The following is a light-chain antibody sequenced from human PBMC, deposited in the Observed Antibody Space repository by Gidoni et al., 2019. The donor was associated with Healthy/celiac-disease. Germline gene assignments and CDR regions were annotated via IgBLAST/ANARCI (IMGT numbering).Light chain of an antibody. J-gene: IGKJ4*01. CDR3: MQGLQTPQT. CDR2: WGS. CDR1: QSLLHSNGFNY. Sequence: DIVMTQSPLSLPVTPGEPASISCRSSQSLLHSNGFNYLDWYLQKPGQSPQLLIYWGSNRASGVPDRFSGCGSGTDFTLKISRVEAEDVGVYYCMQGLQTPQTFGGGTKVEIK. V-gene: IGKV2-28*01.